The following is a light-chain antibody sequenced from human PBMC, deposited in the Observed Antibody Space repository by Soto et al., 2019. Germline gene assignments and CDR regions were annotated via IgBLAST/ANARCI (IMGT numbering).Light chain of an antibody. V-gene: IGKV1-39*01. CDR2: AAS. J-gene: IGKJ1*01. CDR1: KSISSS. Sequence: DIQMTQSPSSLFPSVGEGFTFTCRASKSISSSLNWYQQIPGKAPKLLIYAASSLQSGVPSRFSGSGSGTDFTLTISSLQPEDFATYYCQQSYSTLTWTFGQGTKVEIK. CDR3: QQSYSTLTWT.